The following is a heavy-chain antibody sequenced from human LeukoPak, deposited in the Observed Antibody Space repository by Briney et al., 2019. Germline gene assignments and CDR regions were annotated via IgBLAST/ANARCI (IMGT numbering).Heavy chain of an antibody. Sequence: SKTLSLTCTASGGSISSYYWSWIRQPPGKGLEWIGYIYYSGSTNYNPSPKSRVTISVDTSKHQFCLKLSSVSAADTAVYYRAREGGGNFNDWGQGTLVTVSS. CDR2: IYYSGST. CDR1: GGSISSYY. CDR3: AREGGGNFND. D-gene: IGHD3-16*01. J-gene: IGHJ4*02. V-gene: IGHV4-59*01.